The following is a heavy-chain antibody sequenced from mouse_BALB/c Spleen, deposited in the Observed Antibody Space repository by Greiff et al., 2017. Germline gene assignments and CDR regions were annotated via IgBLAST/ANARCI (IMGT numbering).Heavy chain of an antibody. CDR2: ISSGGSYT. CDR3: ARLQFITTATTY. D-gene: IGHD1-2*01. Sequence: EVMLVESGGDLVKPGGSLKLSCAASGFTFSSYGMSWVRQTPDKRLEWVATISSGGSYTYYPDSVKGRFTISRDNAKNTLYLQMSSLKSEDTAMYYCARLQFITTATTYWGQGTLVTVS. V-gene: IGHV5-6*02. J-gene: IGHJ3*01. CDR1: GFTFSSYG.